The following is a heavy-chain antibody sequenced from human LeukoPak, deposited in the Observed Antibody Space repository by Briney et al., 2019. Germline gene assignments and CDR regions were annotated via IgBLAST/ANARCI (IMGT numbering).Heavy chain of an antibody. CDR3: ARELEMATVFDY. Sequence: ASVTVSCKASGYTFTGYYMHWVRQAPGQGLEWMGWINPNSGGTNYAQKFQGRVTMTRDTSISTAYMELSRLRSDDTAVYYCARELEMATVFDYWGQGALVTVSS. CDR2: INPNSGGT. V-gene: IGHV1-2*02. D-gene: IGHD5-24*01. J-gene: IGHJ4*02. CDR1: GYTFTGYY.